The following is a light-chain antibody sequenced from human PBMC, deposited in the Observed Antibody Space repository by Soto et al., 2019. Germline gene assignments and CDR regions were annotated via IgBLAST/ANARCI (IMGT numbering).Light chain of an antibody. J-gene: IGKJ1*01. CDR2: RAS. CDR3: QQSNNWPPST. V-gene: IGKV3-15*01. Sequence: EIVMTQSPATLSVSPGERATLSCRASQSVSSNLAWYQQKPGQAPRLLIYRASTRATGIPPRFSGSGSRTEFTLTISGLQSEDFAVYYCQQSNNWPPSTVGQGTKVEIK. CDR1: QSVSSN.